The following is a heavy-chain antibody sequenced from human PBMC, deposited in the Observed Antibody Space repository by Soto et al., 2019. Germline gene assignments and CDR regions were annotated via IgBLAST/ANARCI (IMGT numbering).Heavy chain of an antibody. Sequence: GASAKPSCKAAGYTITVDAMHWVRQAHGQRLEWMGWINAGNGNTKYSQKFQGRVTITRDTSASTAYMELSSLRSEDTAVYYCARSIVVVTALDYWGQGTLVTVSS. V-gene: IGHV1-3*01. CDR2: INAGNGNT. CDR3: ARSIVVVTALDY. D-gene: IGHD2-21*02. CDR1: GYTITVDA. J-gene: IGHJ4*02.